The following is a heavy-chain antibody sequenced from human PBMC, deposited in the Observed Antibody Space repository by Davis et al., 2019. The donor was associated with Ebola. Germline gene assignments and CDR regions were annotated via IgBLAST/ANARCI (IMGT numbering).Heavy chain of an antibody. Sequence: ASVKVSCKASGYSFPRYDINWVRQATGQGLEWMGWMNPNSGNTGYAQKFQGRITMTRNTSITTAYMELSSLRSEDTAVYYCARGWSSGDSLGGWGQGTLVTVSS. J-gene: IGHJ4*02. CDR2: MNPNSGNT. CDR1: GYSFPRYD. D-gene: IGHD6-19*01. V-gene: IGHV1-8*01. CDR3: ARGWSSGDSLGG.